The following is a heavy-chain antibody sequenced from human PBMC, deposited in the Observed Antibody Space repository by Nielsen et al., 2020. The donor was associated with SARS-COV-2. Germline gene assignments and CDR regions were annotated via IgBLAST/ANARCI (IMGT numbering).Heavy chain of an antibody. CDR2: IYYSGST. CDR1: GGSISSGDYY. J-gene: IGHJ5*02. D-gene: IGHD3-3*01. Sequence: LRLSCTVSGGSISSGDYYWSWIRQPPGKGLEWIGYIYYSGSTNYNPSLKSRVTISVDTSKNQFSLKLSSVTAADTAVYYCARHHYVTFFGVVIIGWFDPWGQGTLVTVSS. V-gene: IGHV4-30-4*01. CDR3: ARHHYVTFFGVVIIGWFDP.